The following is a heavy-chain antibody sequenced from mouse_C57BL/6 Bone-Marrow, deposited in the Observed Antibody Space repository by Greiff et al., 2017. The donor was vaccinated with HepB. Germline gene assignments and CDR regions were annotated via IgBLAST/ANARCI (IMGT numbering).Heavy chain of an antibody. CDR1: GFTFSSYG. Sequence: DVKLVESGGDLVKPGGSLKLSCAASGFTFSSYGMSWVRQTPDKRLEWVATISSGGSYTYYPDSVKGRFTISRDNAKNTLYLQMSSLKSEDTAMYYCARSYYSNYTYYFDYWGQGTTLTVSS. V-gene: IGHV5-6*02. D-gene: IGHD2-5*01. J-gene: IGHJ2*01. CDR2: ISSGGSYT. CDR3: ARSYYSNYTYYFDY.